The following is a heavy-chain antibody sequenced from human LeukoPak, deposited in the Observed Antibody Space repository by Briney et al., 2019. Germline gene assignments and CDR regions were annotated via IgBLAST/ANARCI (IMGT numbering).Heavy chain of an antibody. J-gene: IGHJ6*02. CDR3: AKDGLAAAGTLIYYYGMDV. V-gene: IGHV3-23*01. Sequence: RQAPGXXLEWVXTISGSGSNTYYADSVKGRFTISRDNSKNTLYLQMNSLRAEDTAVYYCAKDGLAAAGTLIYYYGMDVWGQGTTVTVSS. D-gene: IGHD6-13*01. CDR2: ISGSGSNT.